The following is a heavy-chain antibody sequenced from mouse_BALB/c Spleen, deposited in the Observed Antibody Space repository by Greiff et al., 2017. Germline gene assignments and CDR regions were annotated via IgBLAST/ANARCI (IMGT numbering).Heavy chain of an antibody. Sequence: QVQLQQPGAELVKPGASVKMSCKASGYTFTSYNMHWVKQTPGQGLEWIGAIYPGNGDTSYNQKFKGKATLTADKSSSTAYMQLSSLTSEDSAVYYCARESSGTWFAYWGQGTLVTVSA. CDR2: IYPGNGDT. J-gene: IGHJ3*01. CDR1: GYTFTSYN. CDR3: ARESSGTWFAY. V-gene: IGHV1-12*01. D-gene: IGHD3-2*02.